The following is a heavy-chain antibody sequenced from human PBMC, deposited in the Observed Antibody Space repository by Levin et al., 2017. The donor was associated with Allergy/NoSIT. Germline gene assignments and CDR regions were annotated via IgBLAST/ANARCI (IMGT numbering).Heavy chain of an antibody. CDR3: ARGGVWWLPRDY. J-gene: IGHJ4*02. V-gene: IGHV4-59*01. D-gene: IGHD2-21*01. CDR1: GGLTTNYD. Sequence: SETLSLTCTVXGGLTTNYDGRRIRKAPGKGLEWLGYIFHSGSTNHNPSLESRVTISVDTSKNQFSLRLRSVTAADTAVYYCARGGVWWLPRDYWGQGILVTVSS. CDR2: IFHSGST.